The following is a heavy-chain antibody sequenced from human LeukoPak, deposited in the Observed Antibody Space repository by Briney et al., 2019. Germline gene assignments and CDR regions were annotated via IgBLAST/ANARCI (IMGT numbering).Heavy chain of an antibody. D-gene: IGHD3-10*01. CDR1: GFNFGEYT. CDR3: ARGGASRFDL. CDR2: IRDKPYGEAT. Sequence: PGRSLRLSCIASGFNFGEYTMSWVRQAPGKGLEWVGFIRDKPYGEATKYAASVRGRFTFSRDDSKSNVSLQMSSLITEDTAVYYCARGGASRFDLWGQGTLVIVSS. V-gene: IGHV3-49*04. J-gene: IGHJ4*02.